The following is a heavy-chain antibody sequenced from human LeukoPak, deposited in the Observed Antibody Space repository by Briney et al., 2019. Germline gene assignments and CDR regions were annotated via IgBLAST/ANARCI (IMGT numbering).Heavy chain of an antibody. V-gene: IGHV3-30*18. CDR1: GFTFSSYG. CDR3: AKDLGYDSSGRIDY. D-gene: IGHD3-22*01. J-gene: IGHJ4*02. CDR2: ISYDGSNK. Sequence: GGSLRLSCAASGFTFSSYGMHWVRQAPGKGLEWVAIISYDGSNKYYADSVKGRFTISRDNSKNTLFLQMNSLRVEDTAVYYCAKDLGYDSSGRIDYWGQGTLVTVSS.